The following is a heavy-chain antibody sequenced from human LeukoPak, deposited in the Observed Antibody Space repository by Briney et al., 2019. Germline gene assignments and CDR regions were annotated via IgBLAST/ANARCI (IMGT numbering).Heavy chain of an antibody. V-gene: IGHV1-18*01. CDR2: ISAYNGNT. D-gene: IGHD6-13*01. CDR1: GYTFSRYG. J-gene: IGHJ4*02. CDR3: ARRAAAEYNFDY. Sequence: ASVKVSCKASGYTFSRYGISWVRQAPGQGLEWMGWISAYNGNTNYAQKLQGRVTMTTDTSTSTAYMELRSLRSDDTAVYYCARRAAAEYNFDYWGQGTLVTVSS.